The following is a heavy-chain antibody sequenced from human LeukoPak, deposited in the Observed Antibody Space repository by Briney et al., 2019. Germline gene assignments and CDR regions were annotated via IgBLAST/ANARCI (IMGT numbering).Heavy chain of an antibody. CDR1: GGSISSYY. D-gene: IGHD3-22*01. CDR3: ARLHYYYDSSGHFDY. CDR2: IYYSGST. J-gene: IGHJ4*02. Sequence: SETLSLTCTVSGGSISSYYWSWIRQPPGKGLEWIGYIYYSGSTNYNPSLKSRVTISVDTSKNQFSLKLSSVTAADTAVYYCARLHYYYDSSGHFDYWGQGTLVTVSS. V-gene: IGHV4-59*01.